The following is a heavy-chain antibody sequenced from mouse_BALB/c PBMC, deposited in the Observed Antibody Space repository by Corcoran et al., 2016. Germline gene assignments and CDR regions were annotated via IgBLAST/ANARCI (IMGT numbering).Heavy chain of an antibody. CDR3: ARGGNRSPVDD. CDR1: GFNIKDYY. Sequence: EVQLQQSGAELVRPGALVKLSCKASGFNIKDYYMHWVKQRPEQGLEWIGWIDPENGNTIYDPKFQGKASITAYTSSNAAYMQLSSLTSEYTAGYYCARGGNRSPVDDWGQGTTLTVSS. J-gene: IGHJ2*01. D-gene: IGHD2-1*01. CDR2: IDPENGNT. V-gene: IGHV14-1*02.